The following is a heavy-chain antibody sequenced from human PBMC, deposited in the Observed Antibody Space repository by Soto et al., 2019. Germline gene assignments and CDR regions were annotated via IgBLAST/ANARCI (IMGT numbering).Heavy chain of an antibody. Sequence: QVQLQESGPGXVKPSGTLSLTCAVSGDSVSSPYYWCWVRQPPGKGLEWIGEVFHTGTTSYNPSLRSGVTISMDKSINQFSLDLSSVTAADTAVYYCARSAGWYAVHSWGPGTLVIVSS. V-gene: IGHV4-4*02. CDR1: GDSVSSPYY. CDR3: ARSAGWYAVHS. CDR2: VFHTGTT. D-gene: IGHD6-19*01. J-gene: IGHJ4*02.